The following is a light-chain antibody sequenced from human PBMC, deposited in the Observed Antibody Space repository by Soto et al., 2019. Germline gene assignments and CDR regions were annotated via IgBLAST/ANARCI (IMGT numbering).Light chain of an antibody. J-gene: IGKJ1*01. CDR2: KAS. V-gene: IGKV1-5*03. CDR1: QSIATW. CDR3: QQYNTYSART. Sequence: DIPMTQSPSTLSASVGDAVSITCRASQSIATWLAWYQQKPGKAPNLLIYKASILESGVPSRFSGSGSGTEFTLTISSLQPDDFATYYCQQYNTYSARTFGQGTKVEIK.